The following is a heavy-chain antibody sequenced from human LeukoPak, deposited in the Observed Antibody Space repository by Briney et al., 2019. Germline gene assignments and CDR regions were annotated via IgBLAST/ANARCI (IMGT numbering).Heavy chain of an antibody. J-gene: IGHJ6*02. D-gene: IGHD3-10*01. CDR1: GFTFTTYY. CDR3: ARENTYGSGTYYYDGIDV. V-gene: IGHV3-11*05. CDR2: ISTTSSYT. Sequence: PGGSLRLSCAASGFTFTTYYMSWIRQAPGKGLEWVSYISTTSSYTNYADSVKGRFTISRDNAKNSVFLQMNSLRAEDTAVYYCARENTYGSGTYYYDGIDVWGQGTAVTV.